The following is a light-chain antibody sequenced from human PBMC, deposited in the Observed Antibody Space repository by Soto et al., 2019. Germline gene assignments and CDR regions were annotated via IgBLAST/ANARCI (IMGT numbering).Light chain of an antibody. V-gene: IGKV3-20*01. CDR1: QSVSSSY. CDR2: GAS. CDR3: QQDGSSPWYT. J-gene: IGKJ2*01. Sequence: EIVLTQSPGTLSLSPGERATLSCRASQSVSSSYLAWYQQKPGQAPRLLIYGASSRATGIPDRFSGSGSGTDFTLTISRLEPEDFAVYYCQQDGSSPWYTFGQGTKLEIK.